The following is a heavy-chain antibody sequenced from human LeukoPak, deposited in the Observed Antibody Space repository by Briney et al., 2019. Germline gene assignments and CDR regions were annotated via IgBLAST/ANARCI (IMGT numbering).Heavy chain of an antibody. V-gene: IGHV4-4*02. CDR2: IYHSGSP. CDR3: ARVGGAAGTSYFDS. Sequence: SETLSLTCAVSGGSITSSDRWSWVRQPPGKGLEWIGEIYHSGSPNYNPSLKSRVIISVDEPKSQFSLRVSSVTAADTAVYYCARVGGAAGTSYFDSWGQGTLVTVSS. CDR1: GGSITSSDR. J-gene: IGHJ4*02. D-gene: IGHD6-13*01.